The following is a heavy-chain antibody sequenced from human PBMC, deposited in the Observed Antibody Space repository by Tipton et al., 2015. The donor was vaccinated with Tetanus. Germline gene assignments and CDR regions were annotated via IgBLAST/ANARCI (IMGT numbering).Heavy chain of an antibody. CDR3: AKAKPVITLAFFDY. D-gene: IGHD3-16*01. Sequence: SLRLSCAGSGFNFGDFGMHWVRQAPGKGLEWVAGISYDGSHKYYVDSVRGRFTISRDNSQNSLYLQMHSLRAEDTAVYYCAKAKPVITLAFFDYWGQGTLVTVSS. V-gene: IGHV3-30*18. CDR1: GFNFGDFG. J-gene: IGHJ4*02. CDR2: ISYDGSHK.